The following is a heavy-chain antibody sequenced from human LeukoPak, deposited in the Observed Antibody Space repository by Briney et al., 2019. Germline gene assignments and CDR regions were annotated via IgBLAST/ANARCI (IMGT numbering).Heavy chain of an antibody. CDR1: GFTVSSNY. J-gene: IGHJ4*02. V-gene: IGHV3-53*01. Sequence: GGSLRLSCAASGFTVSSNYMSWVRQAPGKGLEWVSVIYSGGSTYYADSVKGRFTISRDNSKSTLYLQMNSLRAEDTAVYYCARGYGDYDYFDYWGQGTLVTVSS. CDR2: IYSGGST. D-gene: IGHD4-17*01. CDR3: ARGYGDYDYFDY.